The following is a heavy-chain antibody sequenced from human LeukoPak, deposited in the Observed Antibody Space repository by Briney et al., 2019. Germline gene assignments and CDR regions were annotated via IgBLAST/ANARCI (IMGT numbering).Heavy chain of an antibody. D-gene: IGHD3-3*01. CDR2: IYTSGST. Sequence: SETLSLTCTVSGGSISSYYWSWIRQPAGKGLEWIGRIYTSGSTNYNPSLKSRVTMSVDTSKNQFSLKLSSVTAADTAVYYCAREGSGYDFWSGKIYYFYYYGMDVWGQGTTVTVSS. CDR1: GGSISSYY. V-gene: IGHV4-4*07. J-gene: IGHJ6*02. CDR3: AREGSGYDFWSGKIYYFYYYGMDV.